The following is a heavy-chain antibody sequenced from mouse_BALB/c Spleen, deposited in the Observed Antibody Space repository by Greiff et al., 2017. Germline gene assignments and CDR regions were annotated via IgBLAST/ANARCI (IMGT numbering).Heavy chain of an antibody. CDR2: ISYSGST. D-gene: IGHD2-4*01. Sequence: EVKLQESGPSLVKPSQTLSLTCSVTGDSITSGYWNWIRKFPGNKLEYMGYISYSGSTYYNPSLKSRISITRDTSKNQYYLQLNSVTTEDTATYYCARLMIAGYYFDYWGQGTTLTVSS. CDR3: ARLMIAGYYFDY. J-gene: IGHJ2*01. CDR1: GDSITSGY. V-gene: IGHV3-8*02.